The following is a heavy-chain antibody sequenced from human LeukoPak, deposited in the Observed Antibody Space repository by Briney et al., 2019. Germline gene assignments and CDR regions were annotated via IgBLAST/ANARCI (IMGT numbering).Heavy chain of an antibody. CDR3: ARNPSRSDTYFDL. V-gene: IGHV1-8*01. CDR1: GYTFTYYE. D-gene: IGHD5-18*01. CDR2: TNPSSRNR. J-gene: IGHJ4*02. Sequence: ASVKVSCTASGYTFTYYEINWVRQASGQGLEWMGWTNPSSRNRAYAPKFEGRVTMTTDTSTSTAYMELRSLTSEDTAVYYCARNPSRSDTYFDLWGQGTLVTVSS.